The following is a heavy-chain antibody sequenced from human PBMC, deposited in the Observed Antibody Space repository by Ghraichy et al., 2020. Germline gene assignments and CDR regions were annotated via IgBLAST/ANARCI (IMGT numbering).Heavy chain of an antibody. D-gene: IGHD6-6*01. J-gene: IGHJ4*02. CDR2: IYYSGST. V-gene: IGHV4-59*01. CDR3: AVGGPGSSSFHPGSVPYFDY. CDR1: GGSIIGYY. Sequence: SETLSLTCTVSGGSIIGYYWNWIRQPPGKGLEWIGYIYYSGSTNYNPSLKSRVTISVDTSKNQFSLTLNSVTAADPAGYYCAVGGPGSSSFHPGSVPYFDYCGQGTLVTVSS.